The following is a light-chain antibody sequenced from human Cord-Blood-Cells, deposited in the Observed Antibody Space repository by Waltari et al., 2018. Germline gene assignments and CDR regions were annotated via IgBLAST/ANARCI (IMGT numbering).Light chain of an antibody. Sequence: QSALTQPPSASGSPGQSVTISCTGTISDVGGYTYLSWYQQHPGKAPKLIIYEVSKRPSGVTDRFSGSKSGNTASLTVSGLQAEDEADYYCSSYAGSNNEVFGGGTKLTVL. CDR1: ISDVGGYTY. J-gene: IGLJ2*01. CDR2: EVS. V-gene: IGLV2-8*01. CDR3: SSYAGSNNEV.